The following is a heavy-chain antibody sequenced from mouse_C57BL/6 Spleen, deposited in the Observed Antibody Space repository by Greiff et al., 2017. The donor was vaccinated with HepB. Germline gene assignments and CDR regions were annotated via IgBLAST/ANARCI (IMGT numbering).Heavy chain of an antibody. CDR2: ISYDGSN. D-gene: IGHD2-2*01. CDR1: GYSITSGYY. Sequence: ESGPGLVKPSQSLSLTCSVTGYSITSGYYWNWIRQFPGNKLEWMGYISYDGSNNYNPSLKNRISITRDTSKNQFFLKLNSVTTEDTATYYCARDLGGYDYAMDYWGQGTSVTVSS. J-gene: IGHJ4*01. V-gene: IGHV3-6*01. CDR3: ARDLGGYDYAMDY.